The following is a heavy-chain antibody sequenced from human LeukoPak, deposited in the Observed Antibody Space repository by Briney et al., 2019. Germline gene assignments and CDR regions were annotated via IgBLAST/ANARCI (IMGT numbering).Heavy chain of an antibody. V-gene: IGHV1-69*13. CDR2: IIPIFGTA. D-gene: IGHD2-2*01. Sequence: GASVKVSCKASGGTFSSYAISWARQAPGQGLEWMGGIIPIFGTANYAQKFQGRVTITADESTSTAYMELSSLRSEDTAVYYCAIRTSKGFDPWGQGTLVTVSS. CDR1: GGTFSSYA. CDR3: AIRTSKGFDP. J-gene: IGHJ5*02.